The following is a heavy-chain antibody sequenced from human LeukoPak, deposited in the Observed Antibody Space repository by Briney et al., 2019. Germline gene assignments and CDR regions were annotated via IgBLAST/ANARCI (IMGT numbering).Heavy chain of an antibody. V-gene: IGHV4-4*02. CDR3: ARGYAAAAGTFYFDY. D-gene: IGHD6-13*01. CDR1: GGSISSSNW. J-gene: IGHJ4*02. Sequence: PSGTLSLTCAVSGGSISSSNWWSWVRQPPGKGLEWIGEIYHSGSTNYNPSLKSRVTISVDKSKNQFSLKLSSVTAADTAVYYCARGYAAAAGTFYFDYWGQGTLVTVSS. CDR2: IYHSGST.